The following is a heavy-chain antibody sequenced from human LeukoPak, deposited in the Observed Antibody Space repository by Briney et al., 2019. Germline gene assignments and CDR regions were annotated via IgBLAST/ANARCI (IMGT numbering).Heavy chain of an antibody. D-gene: IGHD3-16*02. Sequence: GGSPRLSCAASGFTFSGSAMSWVRQAPGEGLEWVSLISYSGANSYYTDSVRGRLTISRDNSKDTLFLQMNSLRAEDTAIYYCARDMQLSTWGLGTMVSVSS. CDR1: GFTFSGSA. J-gene: IGHJ3*01. CDR3: ARDMQLST. V-gene: IGHV3-23*01. CDR2: ISYSGANS.